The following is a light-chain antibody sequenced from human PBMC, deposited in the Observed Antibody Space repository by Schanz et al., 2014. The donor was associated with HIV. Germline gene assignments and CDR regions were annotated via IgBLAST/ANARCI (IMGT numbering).Light chain of an antibody. CDR2: GAS. V-gene: IGKV3-11*01. J-gene: IGKJ1*01. Sequence: EAVLTQSPATLSVYPGERVTLSCRTTQIISTSLAWYQQRPGQPPRLLLYGASSRATGIPDRFSGSGSGTDFTLTISSLEPEDFAVYYCQQRSNSWTFGQGTKVEIK. CDR3: QQRSNSWT. CDR1: QIISTS.